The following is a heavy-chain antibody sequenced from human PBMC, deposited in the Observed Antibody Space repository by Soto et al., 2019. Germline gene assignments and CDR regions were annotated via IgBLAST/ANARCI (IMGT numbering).Heavy chain of an antibody. J-gene: IGHJ4*02. CDR3: ARLEGLATISYYFDY. D-gene: IGHD3-9*01. CDR2: IYYRGNT. Sequence: QLQLQESGPGLVKPSETLSLTCSVSGDSINSDNYYWGWIRQPPGKGLEWIGSIYYRGNTYYNPSLNTRVTISLDKSKSQFSLKLNSVTAADSGVYFCARLEGLATISYYFDYWGQGTLVTFSS. CDR1: GDSINSDNYY. V-gene: IGHV4-39*01.